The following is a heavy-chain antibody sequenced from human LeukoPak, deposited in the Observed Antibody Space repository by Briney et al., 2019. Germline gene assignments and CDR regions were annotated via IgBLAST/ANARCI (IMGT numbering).Heavy chain of an antibody. D-gene: IGHD5-18*01. CDR3: ATEEIQLWFSHGY. J-gene: IGHJ4*02. CDR1: GGSISSSSYY. V-gene: IGHV4-39*01. CDR2: IYYSGST. Sequence: SETLSLTCTVSGGSISSSSYYWGWIRQPPGKGLEWIGSIYYSGSTYYNPSLKSRVTLSVDTSKNQFSLKLSSVTAADTAVYYCATEEIQLWFSHGYWGQGTLVTVSS.